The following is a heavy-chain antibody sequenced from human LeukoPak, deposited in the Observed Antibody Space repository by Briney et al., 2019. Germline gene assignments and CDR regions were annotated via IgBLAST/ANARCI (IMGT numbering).Heavy chain of an antibody. V-gene: IGHV3-23*01. CDR2: ISGSGRTT. J-gene: IGHJ4*02. Sequence: GGSLRLSYGASGFTFSSYSVTWVSQAPGKGLEWVSGISGSGRTTYYADSVKGRFNIARDNSNNTLYLQMNSLRADDTAVYYCAKEDDIAPERESFDYWGQGALVTVSS. D-gene: IGHD3-9*01. CDR3: AKEDDIAPERESFDY. CDR1: GFTFSSYS.